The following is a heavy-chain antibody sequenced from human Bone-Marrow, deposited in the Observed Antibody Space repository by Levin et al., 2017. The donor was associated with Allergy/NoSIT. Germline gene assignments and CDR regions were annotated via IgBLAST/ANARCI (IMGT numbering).Heavy chain of an antibody. CDR1: GFPFSTFA. CDR3: AKESDPLRLGFYFDS. Sequence: GESLKISCAASGFPFSTFALSWVRQAPGRGLEWVSALSSSGGAPYYADSVKGRFTISRDNSKNTLFLQMNSLRVEDTAVYYCAKESDPLRLGFYFDSWGQGTLVTVSS. J-gene: IGHJ4*02. V-gene: IGHV3-23*01. D-gene: IGHD5/OR15-5a*01. CDR2: LSSSGGAP.